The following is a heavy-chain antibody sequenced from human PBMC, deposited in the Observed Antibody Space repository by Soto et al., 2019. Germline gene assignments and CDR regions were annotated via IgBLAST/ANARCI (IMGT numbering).Heavy chain of an antibody. CDR2: ISGSDGST. D-gene: IGHD2-15*01. J-gene: IGHJ4*02. Sequence: EVQLLESGGGLGQPGGSLRLSCAASGFTFSSCAMSWVRQAPGKGLEWVSTISGSDGSTYYADSVKARFTISRDNSKNTLYLQMNSLRAEDTAVYYCAKCSGGSCYQPLDYWGQGTLVTVSS. CDR1: GFTFSSCA. V-gene: IGHV3-23*01. CDR3: AKCSGGSCYQPLDY.